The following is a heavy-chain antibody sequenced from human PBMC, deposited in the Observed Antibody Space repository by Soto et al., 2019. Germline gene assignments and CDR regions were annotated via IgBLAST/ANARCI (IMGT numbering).Heavy chain of an antibody. D-gene: IGHD6-13*01. V-gene: IGHV1-69*06. J-gene: IGHJ4*02. CDR2: IIGIFGTA. Sequence: QVQLVQSGTEVKEPGSSVKVSCKASGGTFGSYSISWVRQAPGQGLAWMGGIIGIFGTANYAQKFQGRVTITADKSTSTAYMELSSLRSEDTAVYYCARQQGTAAANDYWGQGTLVTVSS. CDR1: GGTFGSYS. CDR3: ARQQGTAAANDY.